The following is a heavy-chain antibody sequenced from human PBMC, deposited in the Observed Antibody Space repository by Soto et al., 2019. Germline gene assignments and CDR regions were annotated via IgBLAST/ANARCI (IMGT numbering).Heavy chain of an antibody. CDR3: ARDSSWYCSSTSCYHDS. Sequence: QVQLVQSGAEVKKPGASVKVSCKASGYTFTSYGISWVRQAPGQGLEWMGWISAYNGNTNYAQKLQGRVTMTTDTSTSTAYRGLRSRRADNTAVYYWARDSSWYCSSTSCYHDSWGQGTLITVST. V-gene: IGHV1-18*01. CDR2: ISAYNGNT. D-gene: IGHD2-2*01. CDR1: GYTFTSYG. J-gene: IGHJ4*02.